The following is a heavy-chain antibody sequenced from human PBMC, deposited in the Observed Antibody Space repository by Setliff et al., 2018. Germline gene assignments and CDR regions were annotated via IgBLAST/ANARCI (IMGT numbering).Heavy chain of an antibody. CDR3: ARVPRFEWLLPTFDS. J-gene: IGHJ4*02. D-gene: IGHD3-3*01. Sequence: RASVKVSCKTSGYTFISYGISWMRQAPGQGLEWMGWISGYNGNTDYAQSLQGRVTMTMDTFTSTAYMELRSLKSDDTAVYFCARVPRFEWLLPTFDSWGQGTLVTVSS. CDR2: ISGYNGNT. CDR1: GYTFISYG. V-gene: IGHV1-18*04.